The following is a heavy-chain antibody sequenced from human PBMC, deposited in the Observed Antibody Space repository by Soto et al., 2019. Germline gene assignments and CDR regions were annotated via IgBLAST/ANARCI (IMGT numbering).Heavy chain of an antibody. CDR3: ARQAHDDSSCYSSEYGMDF. D-gene: IGHD3-22*01. Sequence: SETLSLTCTLSGGSISSSSYYWGWIRQPPGKGLEWIRSIYYSGSTYYNPSLKSRVTISVDTSKNQFSLKLSSVTAADTAVYYCARQAHDDSSCYSSEYGMDFWGQGTKVTVTS. J-gene: IGHJ6*02. V-gene: IGHV4-39*01. CDR1: GGSISSSSYY. CDR2: IYYSGST.